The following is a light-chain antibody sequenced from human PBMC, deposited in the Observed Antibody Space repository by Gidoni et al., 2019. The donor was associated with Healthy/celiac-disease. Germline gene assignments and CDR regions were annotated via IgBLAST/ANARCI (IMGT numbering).Light chain of an antibody. Sequence: ELVLTQSPGTLSLSPGERATLSCRASQSVSSRYFAWYQKKPGQAPRLLIYGAYRRATGIPDRCSGSGSGTDFTLTVSRLEPEDFAVYYCQQYGSSPLTFGGXTKVEIK. CDR3: QQYGSSPLT. V-gene: IGKV3-20*01. CDR2: GAY. J-gene: IGKJ4*01. CDR1: QSVSSRY.